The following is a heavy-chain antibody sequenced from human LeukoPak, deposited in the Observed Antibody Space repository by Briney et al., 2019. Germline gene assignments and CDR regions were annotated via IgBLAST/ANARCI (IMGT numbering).Heavy chain of an antibody. D-gene: IGHD3-22*01. CDR2: ISGSGGST. CDR1: GFTFSSYA. J-gene: IGHJ3*02. Sequence: GRSLRLSCAASGFTFSSYAMSWVRQAPGKGLEWVSAISGSGGSTYYADSVKGRFTISRDNSKNTLYLQMSSLKASDTAMYYCARRRYYDSSGYRDAFDIWGQGTMVTVSS. CDR3: ARRRYYDSSGYRDAFDI. V-gene: IGHV3-23*01.